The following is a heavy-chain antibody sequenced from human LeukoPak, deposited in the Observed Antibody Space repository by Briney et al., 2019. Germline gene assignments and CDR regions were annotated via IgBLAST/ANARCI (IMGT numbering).Heavy chain of an antibody. CDR2: IIPIFGTA. J-gene: IGHJ4*02. Sequence: ASVKVSCKASGGTFSSYAISWVRQAPGQGLEWMGRIIPIFGTANYAQEFQGRVTITTDESMSTAYMELSSLRSEDTAVYYCARDFHELYYYDSSGYYYSYFDYWGQGTLSPSPQ. CDR1: GGTFSSYA. D-gene: IGHD3-22*01. CDR3: ARDFHELYYYDSSGYYYSYFDY. V-gene: IGHV1-69*05.